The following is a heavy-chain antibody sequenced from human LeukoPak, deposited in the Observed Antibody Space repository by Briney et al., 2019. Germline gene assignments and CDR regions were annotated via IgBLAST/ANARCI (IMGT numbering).Heavy chain of an antibody. CDR3: ARGLYYSGSGRTFDS. CDR1: GGSISGYY. D-gene: IGHD3-10*01. Sequence: SETLSLTCNVSGGSISGYYWSWIRQPPGKGLEWIGGINHSGSTNYNPSLKSRVTISVDTSNNRFSLKMNSVTAADTAMYFCARGLYYSGSGRTFDSWGQGTLVTVSS. CDR2: INHSGST. J-gene: IGHJ4*02. V-gene: IGHV4-34*01.